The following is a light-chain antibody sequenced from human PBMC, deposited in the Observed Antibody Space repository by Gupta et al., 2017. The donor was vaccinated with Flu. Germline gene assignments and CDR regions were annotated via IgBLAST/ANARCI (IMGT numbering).Light chain of an antibody. Sequence: EIVLTQSPGTLSLSPGEGATLSCRASQSVSSSSLAWYQQKPGQAPRLLIYAASGRATGIPDRFSGSGSGTDFTLTISRLEPEDFAVYYCQQDGSSPMTFGQGTKVEIK. V-gene: IGKV3-20*01. CDR3: QQDGSSPMT. J-gene: IGKJ1*01. CDR2: AAS. CDR1: QSVSSSS.